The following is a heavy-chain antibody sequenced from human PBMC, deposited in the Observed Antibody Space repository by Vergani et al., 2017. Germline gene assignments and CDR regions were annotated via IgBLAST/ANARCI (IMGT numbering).Heavy chain of an antibody. Sequence: QVQLVQSGAEVKKPGSSVKVSCKASGGTFSSYAISWVRQAPGQGLEWMGRIIPIFGTANYAQKFQGRVTITADESTSTAYMELSSLRSEDAAVYYCARIRESGYATGGFDPWGQGTLVTVSS. CDR3: ARIRESGYATGGFDP. D-gene: IGHD5-12*01. CDR2: IIPIFGTA. V-gene: IGHV1-69*13. J-gene: IGHJ5*02. CDR1: GGTFSSYA.